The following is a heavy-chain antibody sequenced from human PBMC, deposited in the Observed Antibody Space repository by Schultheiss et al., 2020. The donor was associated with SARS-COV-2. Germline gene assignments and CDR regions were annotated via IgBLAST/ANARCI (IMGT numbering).Heavy chain of an antibody. Sequence: GESLKISCAASGFTFSSYGMHWVRQAPGKGLEWVANIKQDGSEKYYVDSVKGRFTISRDNAKNSLYLQMNSLRVEDTAVYYCGRDNPGDYVDSLYYYGLDVWGQGTTVTVSS. CDR2: IKQDGSEK. D-gene: IGHD4-17*01. CDR3: GRDNPGDYVDSLYYYGLDV. V-gene: IGHV3-7*01. J-gene: IGHJ6*02. CDR1: GFTFSSYG.